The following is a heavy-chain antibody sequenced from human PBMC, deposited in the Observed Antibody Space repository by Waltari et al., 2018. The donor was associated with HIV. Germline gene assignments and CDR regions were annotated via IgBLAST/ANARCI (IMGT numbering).Heavy chain of an antibody. CDR2: IIPICGTA. V-gene: IGHV1-69*01. CDR3: ARGEWGIVGA. D-gene: IGHD1-26*01. J-gene: IGHJ4*02. CDR1: GGTFSSYV. Sequence: QVQLVQSGAEVKKPGSSVKISCKASGGTFSSYVISWVRQAPGQGLEWRGGIIPICGTANYAQKFQGRVTMTADESTNTAYMELSSLRSEDTAMYYCARGEWGIVGAWGQGTLVTVSS.